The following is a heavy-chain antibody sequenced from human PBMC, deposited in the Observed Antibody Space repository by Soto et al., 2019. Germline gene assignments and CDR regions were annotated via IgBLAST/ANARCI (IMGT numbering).Heavy chain of an antibody. D-gene: IGHD2-15*01. CDR2: INAGNGNT. Sequence: APVKVSRKGSGYTLTSYAIHLVRPAPRQKLEGMGWINAGNGNTKYSQKFQGRVTITRDTSASTAYMELSSLRSEDTAVYYCARGGGSCSGGSCPQYNWFDPWGQGTLVNVSS. J-gene: IGHJ5*02. V-gene: IGHV1-3*01. CDR3: ARGGGSCSGGSCPQYNWFDP. CDR1: GYTLTSYA.